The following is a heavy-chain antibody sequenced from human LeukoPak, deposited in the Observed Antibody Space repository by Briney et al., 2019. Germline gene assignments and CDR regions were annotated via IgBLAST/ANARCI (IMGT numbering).Heavy chain of an antibody. CDR2: IKPDGGET. CDR3: ARGSTTAQRLDAFDI. D-gene: IGHD4-17*01. Sequence: PGGSLRLSCAASGFSFNTYWMSWVRQAPGKGLEWVANIKPDGGETYYVDSVKGRFTISRDNAKNSLSLQMNSLRAEDTAVYYCARGSTTAQRLDAFDIWGQGTMVTVSS. J-gene: IGHJ3*02. CDR1: GFSFNTYW. V-gene: IGHV3-7*01.